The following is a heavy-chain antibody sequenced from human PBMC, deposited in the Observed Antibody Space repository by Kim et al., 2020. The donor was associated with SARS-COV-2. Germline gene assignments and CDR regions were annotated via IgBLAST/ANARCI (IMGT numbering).Heavy chain of an antibody. J-gene: IGHJ4*02. Sequence: QKFQGRVTMSEGTSTNTAYLELSSLRSDDTAVYYCATDRYCGSTSCYIFDFWGQGTLVTVSS. CDR3: ATDRYCGSTSCYIFDF. D-gene: IGHD2-2*02. V-gene: IGHV1-24*01.